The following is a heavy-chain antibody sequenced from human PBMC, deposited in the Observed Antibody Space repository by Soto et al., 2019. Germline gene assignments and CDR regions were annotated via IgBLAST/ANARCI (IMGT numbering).Heavy chain of an antibody. D-gene: IGHD6-13*01. Sequence: ASVKVSCKASGGTFSSYTISWVRQAPGQGLEWMGRIIPILGIANYAQKFQGRVTITADKSTSTAYMELSSLRSEDTAVYYCARDKTGYSSSWDYYYGMDVWGQGTTVTVSS. V-gene: IGHV1-69*04. CDR1: GGTFSSYT. J-gene: IGHJ6*02. CDR2: IIPILGIA. CDR3: ARDKTGYSSSWDYYYGMDV.